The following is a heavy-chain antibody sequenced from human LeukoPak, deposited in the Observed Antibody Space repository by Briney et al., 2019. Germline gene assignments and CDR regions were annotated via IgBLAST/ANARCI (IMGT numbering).Heavy chain of an antibody. Sequence: PSETLSLTCAVYGGSFSGYYWSWIRQPPGKGLEWIGEINHSGSTNYNPSLKSRVTISVDTSKNQFSLKLSSVTAADTAVYYCARVSDSYGFDYWGQGTLVTVSS. CDR3: ARVSDSYGFDY. CDR1: GGSFSGYY. D-gene: IGHD5-18*01. CDR2: INHSGST. V-gene: IGHV4-34*01. J-gene: IGHJ4*02.